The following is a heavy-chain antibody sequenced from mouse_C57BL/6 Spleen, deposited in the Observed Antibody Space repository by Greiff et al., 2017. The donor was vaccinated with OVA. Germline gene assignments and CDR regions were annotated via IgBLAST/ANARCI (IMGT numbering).Heavy chain of an antibody. D-gene: IGHD1-1*02. Sequence: VQLVESGPELVKPGASVKISCKASGYAFSSSWMNWVKQRPGKGLEWIGRIYPGDGDTNYNGKFKGKATLTADKSSSTAYMQLSSLTSEDSAVYFCARLHYGDWYFDVWGTGTTVTVSS. J-gene: IGHJ1*03. CDR3: ARLHYGDWYFDV. CDR1: GYAFSSSW. V-gene: IGHV1-82*01. CDR2: IYPGDGDT.